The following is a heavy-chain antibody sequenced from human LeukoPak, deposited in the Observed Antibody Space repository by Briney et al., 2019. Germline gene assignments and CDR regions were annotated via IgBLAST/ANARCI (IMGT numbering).Heavy chain of an antibody. V-gene: IGHV1-2*02. CDR1: GYTFTGYY. CDR3: ARLGIAAAGAFRDY. CDR2: INPNSGGT. D-gene: IGHD6-13*01. Sequence: SXXVSCKASGYTFTGYYMHWVRQAPGQGLEWMGWINPNSGGTNYAQKFQGRVTMTRDTSISTAYMELSRLRSDDTAVYYCARLGIAAAGAFRDYWGQGTLVTVSS. J-gene: IGHJ4*02.